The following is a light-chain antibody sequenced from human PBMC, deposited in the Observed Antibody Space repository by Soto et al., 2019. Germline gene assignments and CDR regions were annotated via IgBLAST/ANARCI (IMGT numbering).Light chain of an antibody. CDR3: SSYTSSTTRV. Sequence: QSALTQPASVSGSPGQSITISCTGTISDVGGYNYVSWYQQHPGKAPKLMIYDVSNRPSGVSNRFSGSKSGNTASLTISGLQAEDEADYYCSSYTSSTTRVLGGGTKLTVL. CDR1: ISDVGGYNY. V-gene: IGLV2-14*01. J-gene: IGLJ2*01. CDR2: DVS.